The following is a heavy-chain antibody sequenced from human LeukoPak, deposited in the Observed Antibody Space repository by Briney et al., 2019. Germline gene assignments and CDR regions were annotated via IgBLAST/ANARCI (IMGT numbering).Heavy chain of an antibody. Sequence: GGSLRLSCAASGFTFSSYAMSWVRQAPGKGLEWVSAISGSGGSTYYADSVKGRFTISRGNSKNTLYLQMNSLRAEDTAVYYCAKDRGIAAAGTDPHFDYWGQGTLVTVSS. CDR1: GFTFSSYA. V-gene: IGHV3-23*01. D-gene: IGHD6-13*01. CDR3: AKDRGIAAAGTDPHFDY. CDR2: ISGSGGST. J-gene: IGHJ4*02.